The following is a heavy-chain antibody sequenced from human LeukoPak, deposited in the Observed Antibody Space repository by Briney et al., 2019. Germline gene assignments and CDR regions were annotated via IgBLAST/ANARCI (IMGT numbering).Heavy chain of an antibody. CDR3: AKGFVSAYDY. J-gene: IGHJ4*02. D-gene: IGHD2-21*01. Sequence: PGGSLRLSCAASGFXFSSYAISWVRQAPGKGLEWGSAISGSGGSTYYADSVKGRFTISRDNSKNTLYLQMNSLRAEDTAVYYCAKGFVSAYDYWGQGTLVTVSS. CDR2: ISGSGGST. CDR1: GFXFSSYA. V-gene: IGHV3-23*01.